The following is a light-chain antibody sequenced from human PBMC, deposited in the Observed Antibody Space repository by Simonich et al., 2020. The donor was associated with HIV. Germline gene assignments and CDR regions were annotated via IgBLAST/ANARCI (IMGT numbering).Light chain of an antibody. J-gene: IGLJ2*01. CDR3: CSSGSRNTV. CDR2: EGS. Sequence: QSALTQPASVSGSPGQSITISCTGTSTDVGSYNLVSWYQQHPGKAPKLIIYEGSKRPSGVADRFSGSKSGNTASLTISGLQAEDEADYYCCSSGSRNTVFGGGTKLTVL. V-gene: IGLV2-23*01. CDR1: STDVGSYNL.